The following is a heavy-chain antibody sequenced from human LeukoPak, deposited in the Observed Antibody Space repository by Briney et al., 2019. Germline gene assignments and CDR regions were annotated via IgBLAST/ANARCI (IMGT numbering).Heavy chain of an antibody. CDR3: ARDRGVGEAAYYYYMDV. CDR2: IIPIFGST. Sequence: ASVKVSCKASGGTFSSYAITWVRQAPGQGLEWMGGIIPIFGSTNYAQKFLGRVTITTDEPTSTAYMELSSLRSEDTAVYYCARDRGVGEAAYYYYMDVWGKGTAVTVSS. CDR1: GGTFSSYA. V-gene: IGHV1-69*05. J-gene: IGHJ6*03. D-gene: IGHD3-10*01.